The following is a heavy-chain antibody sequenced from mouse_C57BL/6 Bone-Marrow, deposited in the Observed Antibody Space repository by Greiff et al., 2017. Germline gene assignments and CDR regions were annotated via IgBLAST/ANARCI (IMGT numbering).Heavy chain of an antibody. V-gene: IGHV1-82*01. J-gene: IGHJ4*01. Sequence: QVQLQQSGPELVKPGASVTISCKASGYAFSSSWMNWVKQRPGKGLEWIGRIYPGDGDTNYNGKFKGKATLTADKSSSTAYMQLSSLTSEDSAVYFCARHYGSSYPYAMDYWGQGTSVTVSS. CDR2: IYPGDGDT. CDR3: ARHYGSSYPYAMDY. CDR1: GYAFSSSW. D-gene: IGHD1-1*01.